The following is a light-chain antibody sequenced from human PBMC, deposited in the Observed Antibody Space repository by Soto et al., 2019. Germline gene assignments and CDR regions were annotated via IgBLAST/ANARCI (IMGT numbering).Light chain of an antibody. V-gene: IGKV1-5*01. Sequence: DIQMTQSPSTLSESVGDRVTITCRASQSISSWLAWYQQKPGKAPKLLISDAANLESGVPSRFSGSGSGTEFTLTISSLQPDDFATYYCQHYNSYSQAFGQGTTVEIK. J-gene: IGKJ1*01. CDR3: QHYNSYSQA. CDR1: QSISSW. CDR2: DAA.